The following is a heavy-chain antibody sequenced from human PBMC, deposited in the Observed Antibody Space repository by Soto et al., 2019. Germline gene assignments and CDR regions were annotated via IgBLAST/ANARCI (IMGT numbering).Heavy chain of an antibody. CDR1: GFTFSDAW. Sequence: EVQLVESGGGLVKPGGSLRLSCAASGFTFSDAWMNWVRQAPGKGLEWVGRIRSKSDGGTTAYAAPVEGRFTISRDDSKNTLYLQMNSLKTEDTAVYYCTTEAVSGFYFDNWGQGTLITVSS. CDR2: IRSKSDGGTT. J-gene: IGHJ4*02. V-gene: IGHV3-15*07. D-gene: IGHD6-19*01. CDR3: TTEAVSGFYFDN.